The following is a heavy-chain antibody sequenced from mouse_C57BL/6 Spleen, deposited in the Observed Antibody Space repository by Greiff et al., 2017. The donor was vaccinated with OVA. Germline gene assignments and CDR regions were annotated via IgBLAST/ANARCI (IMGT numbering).Heavy chain of an antibody. V-gene: IGHV1-84*01. J-gene: IGHJ2*01. CDR3: ARSLYDHDEGLDY. D-gene: IGHD2-4*01. CDR1: GYPFTDSY. CDR2: IYPGSGNT. Sequence: QVQLQQSGPELVKPGASVKISCKASGYPFTDSYINWVKPRPGQGLAWIGWIYPGSGNTKYNEKFKGKATLTVDTSSSTAYMQLSSLTSEDSAVYFCARSLYDHDEGLDYWGQGTTLTVSS.